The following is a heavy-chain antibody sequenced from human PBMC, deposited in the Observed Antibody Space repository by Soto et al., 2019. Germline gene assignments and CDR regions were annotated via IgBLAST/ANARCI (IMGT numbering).Heavy chain of an antibody. J-gene: IGHJ4*02. CDR3: ARADYYDGSGFYYDY. Sequence: GASVKVSCKASGYIFANHYIHWVRQAPGQGLEWMGIINPSGGSTNYLQKFQGRVTMTRDTSTSTVYMELSSLRSEDTAVYFCARADYYDGSGFYYDYWGQGTLVTVS. V-gene: IGHV1-46*01. D-gene: IGHD3-22*01. CDR2: INPSGGST. CDR1: GYIFANHY.